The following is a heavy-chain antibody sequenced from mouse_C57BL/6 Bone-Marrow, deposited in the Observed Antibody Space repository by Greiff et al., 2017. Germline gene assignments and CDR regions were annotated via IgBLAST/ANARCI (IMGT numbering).Heavy chain of an antibody. Sequence: QVQLKESGPELVKPGASVKISCKASGYAFSSSWMNWVKQRPGQGLEWIGRIYPGDGDTNYNGKFKGKATLTADKSSSTAYLQLSSLTSEDCAVYFGASSVRRVYFDYWGQGTTLTVSS. CDR3: ASSVRRVYFDY. CDR1: GYAFSSSW. V-gene: IGHV1-82*01. J-gene: IGHJ2*01. CDR2: IYPGDGDT.